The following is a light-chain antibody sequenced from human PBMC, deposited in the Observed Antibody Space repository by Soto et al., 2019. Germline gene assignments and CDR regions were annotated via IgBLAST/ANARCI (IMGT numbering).Light chain of an antibody. V-gene: IGLV1-47*01. J-gene: IGLJ2*01. Sequence: QSVLTQPPSASGTPGQRVTISCSGSSSNIGSNYVYWYQQLPGTAPKLLIYRNNQRPSGVPDRFSGSKSDTSASLAISGLRSEDEADYYCAAWDDGLSGVVLGGGTKLTVL. CDR3: AAWDDGLSGVV. CDR1: SSNIGSNY. CDR2: RNN.